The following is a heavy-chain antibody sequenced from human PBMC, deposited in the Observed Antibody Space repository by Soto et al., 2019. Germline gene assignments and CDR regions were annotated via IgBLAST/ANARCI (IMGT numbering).Heavy chain of an antibody. D-gene: IGHD6-6*01. Sequence: QVQLQESGPGLVKPSETLSLTCTVSGGSISSYYWSWIRQPPGKGLEWIGYIYYSGSTNYNPSLKSRVTISVDTSKNQFSPKLSSVTAADTAVYYCARIGGEQLVETNWFDPWGQGTLVTVSS. CDR2: IYYSGST. CDR1: GGSISSYY. CDR3: ARIGGEQLVETNWFDP. J-gene: IGHJ5*02. V-gene: IGHV4-59*01.